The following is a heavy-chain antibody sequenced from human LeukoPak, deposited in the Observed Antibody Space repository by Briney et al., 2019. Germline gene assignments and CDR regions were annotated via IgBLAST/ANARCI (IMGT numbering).Heavy chain of an antibody. CDR1: GFTFSSYW. D-gene: IGHD3-16*02. CDR3: ASEGSYYDYVWGSYRYQNWFDP. Sequence: PGGSLRLSCAASGFTFSSYWMHWVRQAPGKGLVWVSRINSDGSSTSYADSVKGRFTISRDNAKNTLYLQMSSLRAEDTAVYYCASEGSYYDYVWGSYRYQNWFDPWGQGTLVTVSS. CDR2: INSDGSST. V-gene: IGHV3-74*01. J-gene: IGHJ5*02.